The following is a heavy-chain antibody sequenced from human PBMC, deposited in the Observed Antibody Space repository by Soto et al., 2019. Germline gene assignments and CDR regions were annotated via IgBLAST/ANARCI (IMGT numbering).Heavy chain of an antibody. CDR1: GGTVASGHW. D-gene: IGHD4-17*01. CDR3: TRELVTAVGNNVFDP. V-gene: IGHV4-4*02. Sequence: SETLSLTCGVSGGTVASGHWWSWVRQSPGRGLEWIGNVYHTGDTNFNPSLQSRVTFSVAKYNNQFSLRLTSVTAADKAVYFCTRELVTAVGNNVFDPWGPGTLVTAPQ. J-gene: IGHJ5*02. CDR2: VYHTGDT.